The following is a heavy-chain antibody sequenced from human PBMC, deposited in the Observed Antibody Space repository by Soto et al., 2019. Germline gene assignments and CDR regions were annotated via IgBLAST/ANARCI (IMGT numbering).Heavy chain of an antibody. Sequence: LSLTCAISGDSVSSNGAAWNWIRQSPWRGLQWLGRTYYRSKWNNDYAVSVKSRITINPDTSKNQFSLQLNSVTPEDTAVYYCARGHAGTMDVWGQGTTVTVSS. CDR3: ARGHAGTMDV. V-gene: IGHV6-1*01. J-gene: IGHJ6*02. D-gene: IGHD1-1*01. CDR1: GDSVSSNGAA. CDR2: TYYRSKWNN.